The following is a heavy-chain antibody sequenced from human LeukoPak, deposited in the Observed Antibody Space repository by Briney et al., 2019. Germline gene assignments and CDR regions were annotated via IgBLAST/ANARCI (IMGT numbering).Heavy chain of an antibody. CDR3: AKRGIFGGREYYFDY. Sequence: GGSLRLSCAVSGFIVSSTYMTWVRQAPGKGLEWVSVIHNDGSTYHADSVKGRFTISRDNSKNTLYLQMNSLRAEDTAVYYCAKRGIFGGREYYFDYWGQGTLVTVSS. J-gene: IGHJ4*02. V-gene: IGHV3-53*01. D-gene: IGHD3-3*01. CDR2: IHNDGST. CDR1: GFIVSSTY.